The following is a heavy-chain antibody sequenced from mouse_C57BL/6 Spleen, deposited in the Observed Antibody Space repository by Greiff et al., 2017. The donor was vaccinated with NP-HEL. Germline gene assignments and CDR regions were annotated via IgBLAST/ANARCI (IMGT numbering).Heavy chain of an antibody. CDR1: GFSFNTYA. J-gene: IGHJ4*01. Sequence: EVQLVESGGGLVQPKGSLKLSCAASGFSFNTYAMNWVRQAPGKGLEWVARIRSKSNNYATYYADSVKDRFTISRDDSESMLYLQMNNLKTEDTAMYYCVRQWPYYYAMDYWGQGTSVTVSS. V-gene: IGHV10-1*01. CDR2: IRSKSNNYAT. CDR3: VRQWPYYYAMDY.